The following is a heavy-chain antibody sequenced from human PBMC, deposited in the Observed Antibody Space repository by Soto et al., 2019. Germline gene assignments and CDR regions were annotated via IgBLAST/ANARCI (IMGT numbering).Heavy chain of an antibody. CDR3: AIIGASRDY. D-gene: IGHD4-17*01. V-gene: IGHV4-4*02. CDR2: TYHTGIT. CDR1: GDSISSSHW. J-gene: IGHJ4*02. Sequence: PSETLSLTCAVSGDSISSSHWWSWVRQPPGKGLEWIGETYHTGITHYNASLKSRLTISVDKSNNHFSLNLRSLTAADTAVYYCAIIGASRDYWGQGTLVTVSS.